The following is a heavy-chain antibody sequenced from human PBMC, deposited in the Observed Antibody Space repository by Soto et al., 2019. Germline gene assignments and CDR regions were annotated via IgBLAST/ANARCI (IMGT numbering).Heavy chain of an antibody. J-gene: IGHJ3*02. CDR3: TREGYYYDSSGYYYFEDAFDI. CDR1: GFTFGDYA. D-gene: IGHD3-22*01. V-gene: IGHV3-49*03. Sequence: TGGSLRLSCTASGFTFGDYAMSWFRQSPGKGLEWVGFIRSKAYGGTTEYAASVKGRFTISRDDSKSIAYLQMNSLKTEDTAVYYCTREGYYYDSSGYYYFEDAFDIWGQGTMVTVSS. CDR2: IRSKAYGGTT.